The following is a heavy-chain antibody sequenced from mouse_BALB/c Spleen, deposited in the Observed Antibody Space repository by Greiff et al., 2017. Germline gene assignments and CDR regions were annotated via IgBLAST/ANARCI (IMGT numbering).Heavy chain of an antibody. CDR1: GYTFTSYY. CDR3: ARGGYYADY. V-gene: IGHV1S56*01. D-gene: IGHD2-3*01. Sequence: QVQLQQSGPELVKPGASVRISCKASGYTFTSYYIHWVKQRPGQGLEWIGWIYPGNVNTKYNEKFKGKATLTADKSSSTAYMQLSSLTSEDSAVYFCARGGYYADYWGQGTTLTVSS. CDR2: IYPGNVNT. J-gene: IGHJ2*01.